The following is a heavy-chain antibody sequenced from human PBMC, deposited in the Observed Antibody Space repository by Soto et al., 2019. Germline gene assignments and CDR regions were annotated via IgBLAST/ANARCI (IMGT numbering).Heavy chain of an antibody. CDR2: IYPGDSDA. CDR1: GYTFTNYW. V-gene: IGHV5-51*01. CDR3: ARLYESWFDP. Sequence: PGESLKISCNCSGYTFTNYWIGWVRHMPGKGMECMGIIYPGDSDARYSPSFQGQVSISADKSINTVYLQWSSLKASDTAMYYCARLYESWFDPWGQGTLVTVSS. J-gene: IGHJ5*02. D-gene: IGHD5-12*01.